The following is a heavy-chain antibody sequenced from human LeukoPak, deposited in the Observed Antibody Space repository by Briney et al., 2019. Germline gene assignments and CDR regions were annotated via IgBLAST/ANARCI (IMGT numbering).Heavy chain of an antibody. V-gene: IGHV4-59*12. D-gene: IGHD2-15*01. Sequence: SETLSLTCTVSGGSISSYYWSWIRQPPGKGLEWIGYIYYSGSTNYNPSLKSRVTISVDTSKNQFSLKLSSVTAADTAVYYCARAHRGIVVVVAALGAFDIWGQGTMVTVSS. CDR1: GGSISSYY. CDR2: IYYSGST. CDR3: ARAHRGIVVVVAALGAFDI. J-gene: IGHJ3*02.